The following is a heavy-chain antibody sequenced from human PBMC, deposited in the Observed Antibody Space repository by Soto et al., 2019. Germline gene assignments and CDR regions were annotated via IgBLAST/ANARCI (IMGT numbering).Heavy chain of an antibody. V-gene: IGHV4-34*01. CDR2: INHSGST. J-gene: IGHJ4*02. CDR3: ASPGLLQSPKSGEDY. Sequence: QVQLQQWGAGLLKPSETLSLTCAVYGGSFSGYYWSWIRQPPGKGLEWIGEINHSGSTNYNPSLKSRVAIAVDTSKNQFPLKLSSVTAADRAVYYCASPGLLQSPKSGEDYWGQGTLVTVSS. CDR1: GGSFSGYY. D-gene: IGHD3-10*01.